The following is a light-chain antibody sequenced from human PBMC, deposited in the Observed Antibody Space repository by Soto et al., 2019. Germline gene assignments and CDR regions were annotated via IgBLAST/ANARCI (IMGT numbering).Light chain of an antibody. J-gene: IGKJ4*01. Sequence: EIVLTQSPGTLSLSPGERATLSCRASQSVGRNYLAWYQQKPGQAPRLLIYGAYSRATGIPHRCSGSRPGTDFTLTFSRLEPEDFAAYSCQQYASSPLTFGGGTRVEIK. CDR2: GAY. V-gene: IGKV3-20*01. CDR1: QSVGRNY. CDR3: QQYASSPLT.